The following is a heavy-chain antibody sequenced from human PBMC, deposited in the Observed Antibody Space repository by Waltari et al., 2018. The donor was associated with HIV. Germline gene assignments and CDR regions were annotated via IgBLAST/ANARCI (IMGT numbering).Heavy chain of an antibody. CDR2: INPKNGGT. Sequence: QPGAEVKRPGPSVKVSCTASGFTFIDYYIHWVRQAPGQGLEWMGWINPKNGGTNYAQKFQGRVTMTRDTSISTAYMELNRLTSDDTAVYYCASGEGGGWYSLGYWGQGTLVTVSS. J-gene: IGHJ4*02. CDR3: ASGEGGGWYSLGY. D-gene: IGHD6-19*01. V-gene: IGHV1-2*02. CDR1: GFTFIDYY.